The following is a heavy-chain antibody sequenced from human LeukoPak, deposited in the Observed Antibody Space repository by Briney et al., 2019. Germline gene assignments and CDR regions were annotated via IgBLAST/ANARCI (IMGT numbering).Heavy chain of an antibody. CDR3: AKDIYDSSGYFRD. V-gene: IGHV3-9*01. CDR2: ISWSSGSI. Sequence: TGGSLRLSCAASGFTFDDYAMHWVRQAPGKGLEWVSGISWSSGSIGYADSVKGRFTNSRDNAKNSLYLQMNSLRAEDTALYYCAKDIYDSSGYFRDWGQGTLVTVSS. CDR1: GFTFDDYA. D-gene: IGHD3-22*01. J-gene: IGHJ4*02.